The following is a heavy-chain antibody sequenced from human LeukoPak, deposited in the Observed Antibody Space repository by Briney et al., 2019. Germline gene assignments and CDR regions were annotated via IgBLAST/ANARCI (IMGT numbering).Heavy chain of an antibody. J-gene: IGHJ4*02. Sequence: PGGSLRLSCAASGLTFDDYAMHWVRQAPGKGLEWVSGISWNSGSIGYADSVKGRFTISRDNAKNSLYLQMNSLRAEDMALYYCAKGYYDFWSGGSIDYWGQGTLVTVSS. CDR2: ISWNSGSI. V-gene: IGHV3-9*03. D-gene: IGHD3-3*01. CDR3: AKGYYDFWSGGSIDY. CDR1: GLTFDDYA.